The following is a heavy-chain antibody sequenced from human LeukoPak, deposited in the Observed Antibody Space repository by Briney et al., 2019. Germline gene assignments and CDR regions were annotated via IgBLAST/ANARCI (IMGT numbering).Heavy chain of an antibody. D-gene: IGHD2-8*01. Sequence: GASVKVSCKASDHTFSNYGISWVRQAPGQGLEWMGWISAYSGHTYYAQKLQGRVTVTTDTSTSTAYMELRSLRSDDTAVYYCARTNLDCKNGVCYDYWGQGTLVTVSS. V-gene: IGHV1-18*01. J-gene: IGHJ4*02. CDR1: DHTFSNYG. CDR2: ISAYSGHT. CDR3: ARTNLDCKNGVCYDY.